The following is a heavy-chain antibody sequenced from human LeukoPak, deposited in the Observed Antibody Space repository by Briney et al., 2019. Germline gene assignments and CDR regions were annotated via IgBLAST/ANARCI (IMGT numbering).Heavy chain of an antibody. CDR3: ARGLWFGEYYFDY. D-gene: IGHD3-10*01. V-gene: IGHV1-2*04. Sequence: GASVKVSCKASGYTFTGYYMHWVRQAPGQGLEWMGWINPNSGGTNYAQKFQGWVTMTRDTSISTAYMELSRLRSDDTAVYYCARGLWFGEYYFDYWDQGTLVTVSS. CDR1: GYTFTGYY. J-gene: IGHJ4*02. CDR2: INPNSGGT.